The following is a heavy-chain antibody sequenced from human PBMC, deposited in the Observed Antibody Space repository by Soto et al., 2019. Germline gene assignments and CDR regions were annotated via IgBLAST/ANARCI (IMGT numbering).Heavy chain of an antibody. CDR1: GFSFTTYW. V-gene: IGHV5-51*01. J-gene: IGHJ6*02. CDR2: IYPGDSKT. CDR3: AGGGVRGVITRTRDYYGMDV. D-gene: IGHD3-10*01. Sequence: GESLKISCKGSGFSFTTYWIAWVRQMPGKGLEWMGIIYPGDSKTTYSPSFQGQVTISADKSISTAYLQWSSLKASDTAMYYCAGGGVRGVITRTRDYYGMDVWGQGTTVTV.